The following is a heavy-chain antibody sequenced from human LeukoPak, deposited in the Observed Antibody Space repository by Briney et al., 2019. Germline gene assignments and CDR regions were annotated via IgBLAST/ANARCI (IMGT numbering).Heavy chain of an antibody. CDR1: GFTFSTSW. V-gene: IGHV3-74*01. Sequence: PGGSLRLSCAASGFTFSTSWMHWVRQAPGKGLVRVSHISSDGSRTAHADSVKGRFTISRDNAKNTLFLQMNSLRAEDTAVYYCGRALGSPLDYWGQGTLVTVSS. D-gene: IGHD1-26*01. CDR3: GRALGSPLDY. CDR2: ISSDGSRT. J-gene: IGHJ4*02.